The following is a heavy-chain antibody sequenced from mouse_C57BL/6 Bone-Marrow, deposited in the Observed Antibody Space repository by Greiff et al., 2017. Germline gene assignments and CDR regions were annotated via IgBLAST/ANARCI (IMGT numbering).Heavy chain of an antibody. CDR3: ARGWDYYYGSRGYFDV. CDR1: GYAFTNYL. V-gene: IGHV1-54*01. CDR2: INPGSGGT. D-gene: IGHD1-1*01. J-gene: IGHJ1*03. Sequence: QVQLQQSGAELVRPGTSVKVSCKASGYAFTNYLIEWVKQRPGQGLEWIGVINPGSGGTNYNEKFKGKATLTADKSSSTAYMQLSSLTSEDSAVYFCARGWDYYYGSRGYFDVWGTGTTVTVSS.